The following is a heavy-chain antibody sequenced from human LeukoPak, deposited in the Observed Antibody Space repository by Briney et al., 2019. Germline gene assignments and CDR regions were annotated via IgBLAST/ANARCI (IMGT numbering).Heavy chain of an antibody. D-gene: IGHD3-22*01. CDR3: ARGLYDSSGLPYFDY. CDR1: GDSISTSNSY. V-gene: IGHV4-39*07. J-gene: IGHJ4*02. CDR2: IYYSGNT. Sequence: PSETLYLTCAVSGDSISTSNSYWGWIRRPPGKGLEWVGSIYYSGNTYYNPSLKSRVTISVDTSKNQFSLKLTSVTAADTAVYYCARGLYDSSGLPYFDYWGQGTLVTVSS.